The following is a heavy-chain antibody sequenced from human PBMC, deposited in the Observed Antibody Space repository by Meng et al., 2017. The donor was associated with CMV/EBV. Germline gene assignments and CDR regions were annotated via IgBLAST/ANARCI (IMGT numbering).Heavy chain of an antibody. D-gene: IGHD3-16*02. CDR3: SYRYYFDY. CDR2: IYNDDST. CDR1: GFTVSGNR. J-gene: IGHJ4*02. V-gene: IGHV3-53*01. Sequence: GSLRLSCAASGFTVSGNRMSWVRQAPGKGLEWISVIYNDDSTHYVDSVKGRFTISRDDSKNTLYLQMNSLRAEDTAVYYCSYRYYFDYWGQGTMVTVSS.